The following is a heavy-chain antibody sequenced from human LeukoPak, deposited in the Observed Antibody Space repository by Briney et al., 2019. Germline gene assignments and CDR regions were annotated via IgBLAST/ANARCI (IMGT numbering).Heavy chain of an antibody. CDR1: GGSISNSYYY. J-gene: IGHJ6*03. D-gene: IGHD4-23*01. V-gene: IGHV4-39*01. Sequence: SETLSLTCTVSGGSISNSYYYWGWIRQPPGKGLEWIGSLHYSGSTYYNPSLKSRVTISVDTSKNQFSLKLSSVTAADTAVYYCARLHYGGNYGYYYYYMDVWGKGTTVTISS. CDR2: LHYSGST. CDR3: ARLHYGGNYGYYYYYMDV.